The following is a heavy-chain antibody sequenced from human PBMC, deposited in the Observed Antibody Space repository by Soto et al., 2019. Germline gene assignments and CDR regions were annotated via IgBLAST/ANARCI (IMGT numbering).Heavy chain of an antibody. Sequence: GGSLRLSCAASGFTFSSYAMSWVRQAPGKGLEWVSAISGSAGSSNYVDSVKGRFAISRDNSKNTLYLQMNSLRAEDTAVYYCAKGLVPRKTLIAVARTIFAYWGQGTLVTVSS. CDR1: GFTFSSYA. J-gene: IGHJ4*02. CDR2: ISGSAGSS. CDR3: AKGLVPRKTLIAVARTIFAY. D-gene: IGHD6-19*01. V-gene: IGHV3-23*01.